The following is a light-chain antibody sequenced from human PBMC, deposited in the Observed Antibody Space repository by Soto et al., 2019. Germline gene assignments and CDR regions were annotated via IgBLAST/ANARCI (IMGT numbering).Light chain of an antibody. Sequence: SVLTQPPSVSRAQVHRVTISSTESSSNIGAGYDVHWYQQLPGTAPKLLIYGNSNRPSGVPDRFSGSKSGTSASLAITGLQAEDEADYYCQSYDSSLSGYVFGTGTKVTVL. CDR1: SSNIGAGYD. V-gene: IGLV1-40*01. CDR3: QSYDSSLSGYV. J-gene: IGLJ1*01. CDR2: GNS.